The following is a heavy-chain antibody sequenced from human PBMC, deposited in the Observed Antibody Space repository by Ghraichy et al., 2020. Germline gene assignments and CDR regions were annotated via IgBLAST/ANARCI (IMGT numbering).Heavy chain of an antibody. D-gene: IGHD3-10*01. CDR1: GFTFSTHD. CDR2: IVTTGDT. Sequence: GESLNISCAASGFTFSTHDMHWVRQAPGKGPEWVSAIVTTGDTYHASSVKGRFTVFRDNVKNSVYLQMNSLRVGDTAVYYCARGGGTYYSDSGSLNKFSYWGQGTLVAVSP. V-gene: IGHV3-13*01. CDR3: ARGGGTYYSDSGSLNKFSY. J-gene: IGHJ4*02.